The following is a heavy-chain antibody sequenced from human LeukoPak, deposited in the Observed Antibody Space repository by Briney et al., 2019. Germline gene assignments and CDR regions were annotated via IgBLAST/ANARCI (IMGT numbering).Heavy chain of an antibody. J-gene: IGHJ4*02. Sequence: PSETLSLTCTVSGGSISSYYWSWLRQPPGRGLEWIGYIYYSGSTNYNPSLKSRVTISVDTSKNQFSLKLSSVTAADTAVYYCARGGWSHDYWGQGTLVTVSS. CDR1: GGSISSYY. CDR3: ARGGWSHDY. V-gene: IGHV4-59*01. CDR2: IYYSGST. D-gene: IGHD6-19*01.